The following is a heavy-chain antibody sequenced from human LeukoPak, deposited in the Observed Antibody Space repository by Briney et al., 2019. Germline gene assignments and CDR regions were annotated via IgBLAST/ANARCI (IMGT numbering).Heavy chain of an antibody. V-gene: IGHV4-34*01. D-gene: IGHD2-2*01. CDR1: GGSFSGYY. J-gene: IGHJ3*02. Sequence: SETLSLTCAVYGGSFSGYYWSLIRQPPGKGLEWIGEINHSGSTNYNPSLKSRVTISVDTSKNQFSLKLSSVTAADTAVYYCARKKYCSSTSCYRQRTGAFDIWGQGTMVTVSS. CDR3: ARKKYCSSTSCYRQRTGAFDI. CDR2: INHSGST.